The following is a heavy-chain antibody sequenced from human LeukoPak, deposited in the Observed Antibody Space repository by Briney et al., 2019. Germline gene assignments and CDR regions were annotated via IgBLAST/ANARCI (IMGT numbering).Heavy chain of an antibody. CDR3: AREGGCSTTSCYLMSVFADY. V-gene: IGHV3-21*01. CDR2: ISSGSSYI. J-gene: IGHJ4*02. CDR1: GFTFSSYA. D-gene: IGHD2-2*01. Sequence: GGSLRLSCAASGFTFSSYAMSWVRQAPGKGLEWVSAISSGSSYIYYADSVKGRFTISRDNAKNSLYLQMNSLRAEDTAVYYCAREGGCSTTSCYLMSVFADYWGQGTLVTVSS.